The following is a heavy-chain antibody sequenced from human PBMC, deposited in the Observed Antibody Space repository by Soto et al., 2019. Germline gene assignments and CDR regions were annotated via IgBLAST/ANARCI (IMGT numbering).Heavy chain of an antibody. D-gene: IGHD3-10*01. CDR2: INPNSGNI. J-gene: IGHJ4*02. V-gene: IGHV1-8*01. CDR1: GDTFTTYD. CDR3: ARGRASGSYYLPDS. Sequence: ASVKVSCKASGDTFTTYDINWVRQATGHGLEWMGWINPNSGNIGYAQRFQGRVTMTRDTAIRTAYMEVSSLRSDDTAVYYCARGRASGSYYLPDSWGQGTFVTV.